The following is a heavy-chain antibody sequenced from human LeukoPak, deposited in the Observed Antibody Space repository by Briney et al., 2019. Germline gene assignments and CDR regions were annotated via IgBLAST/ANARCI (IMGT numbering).Heavy chain of an antibody. CDR3: ATAPYGDYQRPYHNWFDP. CDR1: GYTFTSYA. Sequence: GASVKVSCKASGYTFTSYAMNWVRQAPGQGLEWMGWINTNTGNPTYAQGFTGRFVLSLDTSVSTAYLQISSLKAEDTAVYYCATAPYGDYQRPYHNWFDPWGQGTLVTVSS. J-gene: IGHJ5*02. D-gene: IGHD4-17*01. V-gene: IGHV7-4-1*02. CDR2: INTNTGNP.